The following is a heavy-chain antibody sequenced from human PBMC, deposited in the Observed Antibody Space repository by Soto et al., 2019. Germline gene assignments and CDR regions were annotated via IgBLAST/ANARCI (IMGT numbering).Heavy chain of an antibody. CDR3: ARHGSSWNNWFDP. CDR2: IYPGDSDT. CDR1: GYSFTTHW. Sequence: PGESLKISCKTSGYSFTTHWIGWVRQMPGKGLEWMGIIYPGDSDTKYSPSFQGQVTISADKSISTAYLQWSSLKASDTAMYYCARHGSSWNNWFDPWGQGTLVTVSS. D-gene: IGHD6-13*01. J-gene: IGHJ5*02. V-gene: IGHV5-51*01.